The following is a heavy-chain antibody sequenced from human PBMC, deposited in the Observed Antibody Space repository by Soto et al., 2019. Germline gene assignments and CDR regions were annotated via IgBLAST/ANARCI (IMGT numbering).Heavy chain of an antibody. CDR3: AREYCSSTSCLNWFDP. Sequence: GSLRLSCAASGFTFSSYSMNWVRQAPGKGLEWVSYISSSSSTIYYADSVKGRFTISRDNAKNSLYLQMNSLRAEDTAVYYCAREYCSSTSCLNWFDPWGQGTLVTVPQ. D-gene: IGHD2-2*01. J-gene: IGHJ5*02. V-gene: IGHV3-48*01. CDR1: GFTFSSYS. CDR2: ISSSSSTI.